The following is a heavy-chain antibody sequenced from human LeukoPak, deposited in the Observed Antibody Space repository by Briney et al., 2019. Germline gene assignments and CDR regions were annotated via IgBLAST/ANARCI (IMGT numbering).Heavy chain of an antibody. CDR2: IYYSGST. CDR3: ARRGIVAAAWLV. J-gene: IGHJ4*02. D-gene: IGHD6-13*01. Sequence: SETLSLTCTVSGGSISSYYWSWIRQPPGKGLEWIGYIYYSGSTNYNPSLKSRVTISVDTSKNQFSLKLSSVTAADTAVYYCARRGIVAAAWLVWGQGTLVTVSS. CDR1: GGSISSYY. V-gene: IGHV4-59*08.